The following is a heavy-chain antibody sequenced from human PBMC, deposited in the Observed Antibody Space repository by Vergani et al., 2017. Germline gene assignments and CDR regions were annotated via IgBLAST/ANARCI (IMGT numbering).Heavy chain of an antibody. J-gene: IGHJ6*02. V-gene: IGHV1-69*18. CDR3: ARDHDLNPITIFGVVSKRYGMDV. CDR1: GGTFSSYA. Sequence: QVQLVQSGAEVKKPGSSVKVSCKASGGTFSSYAISWVRQAPGQGLEWMGRIIPIFGTANYAQKFQGRVTITADESTSTAYMELSSLRSEDTAVYYCARDHDLNPITIFGVVSKRYGMDVWGQGTTVTVSS. CDR2: IIPIFGTA. D-gene: IGHD3-3*01.